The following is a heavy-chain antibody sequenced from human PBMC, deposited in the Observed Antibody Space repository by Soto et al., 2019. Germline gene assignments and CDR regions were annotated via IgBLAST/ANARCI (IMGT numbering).Heavy chain of an antibody. CDR1: GDTLTELS. CDR3: ATDFNRKTGTTPPYFDY. J-gene: IGHJ4*02. Sequence: ASVKVSCKVCGDTLTELSMHWVRQAPGKGLEWMGGFDPEDGETIYAQKFQGRVTMTEDTSTDTAYMELSSLRSEDTAVYYCATDFNRKTGTTPPYFDYWGQGTLVTVS. CDR2: FDPEDGET. V-gene: IGHV1-24*01. D-gene: IGHD1-1*01.